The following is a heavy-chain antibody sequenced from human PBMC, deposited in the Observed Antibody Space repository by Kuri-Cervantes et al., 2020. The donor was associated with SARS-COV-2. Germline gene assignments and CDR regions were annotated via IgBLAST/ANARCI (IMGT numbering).Heavy chain of an antibody. CDR3: ARLQRVVVPAASFDY. D-gene: IGHD2-2*01. V-gene: IGHV4-39*01. CDR1: GGSISSGGYY. J-gene: IGHJ4*02. Sequence: GSLRLSCTVSGGSISSGGYYWGWIRQPPGKGLEWIGSIYYSGSTYYNPSLKSRVTISVDTSKNQFSLKLSSVTAADTAVYYCARLQRVVVPAASFDYWGQGTLVTVS. CDR2: IYYSGST.